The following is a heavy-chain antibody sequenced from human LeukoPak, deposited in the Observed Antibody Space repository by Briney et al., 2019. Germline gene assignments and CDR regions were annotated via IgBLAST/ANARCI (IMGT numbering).Heavy chain of an antibody. D-gene: IGHD3-22*01. CDR1: GGSISSYY. CDR3: ARVGGYYDSSGYYYHAFDI. CDR2: IYYSGST. V-gene: IGHV4-59*01. J-gene: IGHJ3*02. Sequence: SETLSLTCTVSGGSISSYYWSWIRQPPGKGLEWIGYIYYSGSTNSNPSLKTRFTISVDTSKTQFSLKLSSVTAADTAVYYCARVGGYYDSSGYYYHAFDIWGQGTMVTVSS.